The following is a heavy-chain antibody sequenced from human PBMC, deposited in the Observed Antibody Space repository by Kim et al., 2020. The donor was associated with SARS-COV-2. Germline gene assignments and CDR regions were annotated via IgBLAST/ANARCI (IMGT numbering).Heavy chain of an antibody. CDR1: GGSISSGGYY. Sequence: SETLSLTCTVSGGSISSGGYYWIWIRQHPGKGLEWIGYIYYSGSTYYNPSLKSRVTISVDTSKNQFSLKLSSVTAADTAVYYCASILYYYGSGSYSGYFGYWGQGTLVTVSS. V-gene: IGHV4-31*03. CDR3: ASILYYYGSGSYSGYFGY. J-gene: IGHJ4*02. D-gene: IGHD3-10*01. CDR2: IYYSGST.